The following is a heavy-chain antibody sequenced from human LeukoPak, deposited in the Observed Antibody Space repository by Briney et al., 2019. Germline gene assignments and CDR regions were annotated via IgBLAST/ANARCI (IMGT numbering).Heavy chain of an antibody. J-gene: IGHJ3*02. CDR2: IRYTHTGST. V-gene: IGHV4-39*01. Sequence: PSETLSLTCTVSGGSISSSSYYWGRVRQPPGKGLEWIGSIRYTHTGSTYYNPSLKGRVTISGDTSKNQFSLKLTSVTAADTAVYYCSRRPITMNAFDIWGQGTMVTVSS. CDR1: GGSISSSSYY. CDR3: SRRPITMNAFDI. D-gene: IGHD3-22*01.